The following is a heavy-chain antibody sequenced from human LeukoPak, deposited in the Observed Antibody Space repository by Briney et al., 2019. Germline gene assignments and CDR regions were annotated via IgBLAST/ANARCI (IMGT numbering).Heavy chain of an antibody. CDR1: GFTFSSYA. Sequence: PGGSLRHSCAASGFTFSSYAMHWVRQAPGKGLEYVSAISSNGGSTYYADSVKGRFTISRDNSKNTLYLQMSSLRAEDTAVYYCVKDRIAVAVLDWGQGTLVTVSS. CDR3: VKDRIAVAVLD. J-gene: IGHJ4*02. D-gene: IGHD6-19*01. V-gene: IGHV3-64D*09. CDR2: ISSNGGST.